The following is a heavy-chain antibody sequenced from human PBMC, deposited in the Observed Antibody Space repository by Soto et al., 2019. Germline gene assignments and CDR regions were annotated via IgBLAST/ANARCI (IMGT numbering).Heavy chain of an antibody. D-gene: IGHD3-9*01. J-gene: IGHJ4*02. CDR3: ARHQTLTGYYVPFDY. CDR1: GYSFTSNW. Sequence: PGESLKISCKGSGYSFTSNWISWVRQMPGKGLEWMGRIDPSDSYTNYSPSFQGHVTISADKSISTAYLQWSSPKASDTAMYYCARHQTLTGYYVPFDYWGRGTLVTVSS. CDR2: IDPSDSYT. V-gene: IGHV5-10-1*01.